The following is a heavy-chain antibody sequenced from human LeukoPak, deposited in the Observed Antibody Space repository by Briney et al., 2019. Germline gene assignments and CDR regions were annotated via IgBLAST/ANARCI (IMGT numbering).Heavy chain of an antibody. CDR2: INPNSGGT. Sequence: ASVKVSCKASGGTFSSYAISWVRQAPGQGLEWMGWINPNSGGTNYAQKFQGRVTMTRDTSISTAYMELSRLRSDDTAVYYCARGGILTGYDVDYWGQGTLVTVSS. CDR1: GGTFSSYA. D-gene: IGHD3-9*01. J-gene: IGHJ4*02. CDR3: ARGGILTGYDVDY. V-gene: IGHV1-2*02.